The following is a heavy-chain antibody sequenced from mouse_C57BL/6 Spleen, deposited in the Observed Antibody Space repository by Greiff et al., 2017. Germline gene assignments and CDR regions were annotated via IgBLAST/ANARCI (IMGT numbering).Heavy chain of an antibody. CDR2: ISSGSSTI. CDR1: GFTFSDYG. V-gene: IGHV5-17*01. D-gene: IGHD2-5*01. Sequence: EVQVVESGGGLVKPGGSLKLSCAASGFTFSDYGMHWVRQAPEKGLEWVAYISSGSSTIYYADTVKGRFTISRDNAKNTLFLQMTSLRSEDTAMYYCARKSNYGGGYAMDYWGQGTSVTVSS. J-gene: IGHJ4*01. CDR3: ARKSNYGGGYAMDY.